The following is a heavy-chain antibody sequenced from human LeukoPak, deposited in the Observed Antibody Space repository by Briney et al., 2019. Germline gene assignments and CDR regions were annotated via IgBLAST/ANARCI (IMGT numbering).Heavy chain of an antibody. CDR3: ARGDIYYDILTGYYRDGMDV. D-gene: IGHD3-9*01. CDR1: GGSISSYY. J-gene: IGHJ6*02. Sequence: SETLSLTCTVSGGSISSYYWSWTRQPPGKGLEWIGYIYYSGSTNYNTSLKSRVTISVDTSKNQFSLKLSSVTAADTAVYYCARGDIYYDILTGYYRDGMDVWGQGTTVTVS. V-gene: IGHV4-59*01. CDR2: IYYSGST.